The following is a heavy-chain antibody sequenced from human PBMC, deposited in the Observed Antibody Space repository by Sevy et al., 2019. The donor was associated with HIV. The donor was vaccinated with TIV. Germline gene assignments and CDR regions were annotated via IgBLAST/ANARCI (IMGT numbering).Heavy chain of an antibody. J-gene: IGHJ6*02. CDR2: ISAYNGNT. Sequence: ASVKVSCKASGYTFTCYGISWVRQAPGQGLEWMGWISAYNGNTNYAQMLQGRVTMTTDTSTSTAYMELRSLRSDDTAVYYCAREGITMVRGSYYGMDVWGQGPTVTVSS. D-gene: IGHD3-10*01. V-gene: IGHV1-18*01. CDR3: AREGITMVRGSYYGMDV. CDR1: GYTFTCYG.